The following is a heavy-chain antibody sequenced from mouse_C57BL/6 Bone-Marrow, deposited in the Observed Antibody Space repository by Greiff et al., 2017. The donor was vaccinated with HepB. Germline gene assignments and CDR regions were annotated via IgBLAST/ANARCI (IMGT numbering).Heavy chain of an antibody. CDR1: GYTFTSYW. V-gene: IGHV1-5*01. CDR3: TRGVYYYGPYAMDY. Sequence: VQLQQSGTVLARPGASVKMSCKTSGYTFTSYWMHWVKQRPGQGLEWIGAIYPGNSDTSYNQKFKGKAKLTAVTSASTAYMGLSSLTNEDSAVYYCTRGVYYYGPYAMDYWGQGTSVTVSS. D-gene: IGHD1-1*01. J-gene: IGHJ4*01. CDR2: IYPGNSDT.